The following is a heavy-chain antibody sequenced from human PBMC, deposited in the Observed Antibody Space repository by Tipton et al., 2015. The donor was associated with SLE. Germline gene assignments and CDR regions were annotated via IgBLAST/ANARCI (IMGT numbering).Heavy chain of an antibody. CDR2: VDHSGST. CDR1: GGSFSDYF. D-gene: IGHD3-3*01. Sequence: TLSLTCAVYGGSFSDYFWTWIRQSPGKGLEWIGDVDHSGSTDYHPSLKSRVTMSVDTSKNQFSLKLTSVTAADTALYYCARCTIFGVVRGSFDSWGQGTLVTGS. J-gene: IGHJ4*02. V-gene: IGHV4-34*01. CDR3: ARCTIFGVVRGSFDS.